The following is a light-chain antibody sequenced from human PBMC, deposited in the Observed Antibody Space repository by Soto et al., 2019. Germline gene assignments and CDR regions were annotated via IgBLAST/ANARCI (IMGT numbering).Light chain of an antibody. CDR1: SSDVGGYDY. CDR3: RSHTSGDTRV. J-gene: IGLJ1*01. CDR2: EVT. Sequence: QSALTQPASVSGSPGQSIAISCTGTSSDVGGYDYVSWYQQHPDKAPKLIIYEVTKRPSGVSNRFSGSKSGNTASLTISGLQPDDEADYYCRSHTSGDTRVFGSGT. V-gene: IGLV2-14*01.